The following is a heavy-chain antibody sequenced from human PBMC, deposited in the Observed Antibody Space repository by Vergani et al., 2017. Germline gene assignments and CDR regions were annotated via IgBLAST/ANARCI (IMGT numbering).Heavy chain of an antibody. D-gene: IGHD6-13*01. J-gene: IGHJ4*02. Sequence: QVQRVQSGAEVKKPGASVKVSCKASGYTLTSYGISWVRQATGQGLEWMGRIIAYTGNTNYAKKLQGRVTMTTDTSTSTAYMELRSLRSDDTAVYYCARDFAAEAYYFDYWGQGTLVTVSS. CDR1: GYTLTSYG. CDR3: ARDFAAEAYYFDY. CDR2: IIAYTGNT. V-gene: IGHV1-18*01.